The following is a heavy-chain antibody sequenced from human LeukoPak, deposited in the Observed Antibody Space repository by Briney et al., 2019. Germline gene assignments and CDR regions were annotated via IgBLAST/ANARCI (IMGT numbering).Heavy chain of an antibody. CDR2: IGTAGDT. D-gene: IGHD5-12*01. V-gene: IGHV3-13*01. Sequence: GGSLRLSCAASGFTFSSYDMHWVRQATGKGLEWVSAIGTAGDTYYPGSVKGRFTISRENAKNSLYLQMNSLRAGDTAVYYCARGRGYDSRLRGLVYGMDVWGQGTTVTVSS. J-gene: IGHJ6*02. CDR3: ARGRGYDSRLRGLVYGMDV. CDR1: GFTFSSYD.